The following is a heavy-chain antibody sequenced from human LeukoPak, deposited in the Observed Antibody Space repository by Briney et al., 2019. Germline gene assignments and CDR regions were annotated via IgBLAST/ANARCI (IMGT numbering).Heavy chain of an antibody. V-gene: IGHV1-2*02. CDR2: INPNSGGT. J-gene: IGHJ6*03. CDR3: ARESRNCSSTSCSTYYYYMDV. D-gene: IGHD2-2*01. Sequence: ASVKVSCKASGYTFTGYYMHWVRQAPGQGLEWMGWINPNSGGTNYAQKFQGRVTMTRDTSISTAYMELSRLRSDDTAVYYCARESRNCSSTSCSTYYYYMDVWGKGTTVTISS. CDR1: GYTFTGYY.